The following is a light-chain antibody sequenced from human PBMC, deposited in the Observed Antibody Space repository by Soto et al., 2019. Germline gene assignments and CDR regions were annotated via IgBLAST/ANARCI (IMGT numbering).Light chain of an antibody. J-gene: IGKJ5*01. CDR2: DAS. CDR1: PSVRSY. CDR3: QQRGTSPIT. V-gene: IGKV3-11*01. Sequence: VLPYSPPNLSVFPGESPTLSCSAHPSVRSYLAWHQQKPGQAPRLLVYDASNRAAGIPDRFSGSGSGTDFTLTISRLEPEDFAVYYCQQRGTSPITFGQGTRLEIK.